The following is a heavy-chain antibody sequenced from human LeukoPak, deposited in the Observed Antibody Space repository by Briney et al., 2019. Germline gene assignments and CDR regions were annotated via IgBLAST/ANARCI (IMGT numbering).Heavy chain of an antibody. CDR1: GYTFTSYY. Sequence: ASVKVSCKASGYTFTSYYMHWVRQAPGQGLEWMGIINPSGGSTSYAQKFQGRVTMTRDTSTSTVYMELSSLRSEDTAVFYCARTPNDFWSGHPYYYYYGMDVWGQGTTVTVSS. CDR2: INPSGGST. V-gene: IGHV1-46*01. D-gene: IGHD3-3*01. CDR3: ARTPNDFWSGHPYYYYYGMDV. J-gene: IGHJ6*02.